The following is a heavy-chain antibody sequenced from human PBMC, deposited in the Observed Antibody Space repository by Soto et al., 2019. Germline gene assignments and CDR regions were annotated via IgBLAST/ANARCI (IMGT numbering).Heavy chain of an antibody. J-gene: IGHJ3*01. CDR2: ISHDGRNK. Sequence: QVQLVESGGGVVQPGKSVRLSCAASGFIFSNYAMHWVRQAPGQGLEWVADISHDGRNKYHADSVGGRFTISRDNSKNTLYLQMDSLTAEDTALYYCAKLPDTILGLSVAHDAFAFWGQGTTVTVSS. D-gene: IGHD2-2*01. CDR1: GFIFSNYA. V-gene: IGHV3-30*18. CDR3: AKLPDTILGLSVAHDAFAF.